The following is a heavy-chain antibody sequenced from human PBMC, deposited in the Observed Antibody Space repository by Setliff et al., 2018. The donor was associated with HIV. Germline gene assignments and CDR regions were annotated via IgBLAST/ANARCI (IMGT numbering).Heavy chain of an antibody. CDR2: IYYSGST. J-gene: IGHJ4*02. D-gene: IGHD4-17*01. CDR3: ARDGPQTFGDYERYYFDY. V-gene: IGHV4-39*07. CDR1: GDPMSSTSYY. Sequence: PSETLSLTCTVSGDPMSSTSYYWGWIRQPPGKWLEWIGSIYYSGSTQYNPSLKSRVTTSVDPSKNQFSLKLTSVTAADTAVYYCARDGPQTFGDYERYYFDYWGQGTLVTVSS.